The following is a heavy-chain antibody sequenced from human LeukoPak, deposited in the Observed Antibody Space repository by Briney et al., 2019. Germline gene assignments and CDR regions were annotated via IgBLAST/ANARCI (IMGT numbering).Heavy chain of an antibody. CDR3: ASIFGELSVSDY. V-gene: IGHV4-34*01. J-gene: IGHJ4*02. Sequence: SETLSLTCAVYGGSSSGYYWSWIRQPPGKGLEWIGEINHSGSTNYNPSLKSRVTISVDTSKNQFSLKLSSVTAADTAVYYCASIFGELSVSDYWGQGTLVTVSS. D-gene: IGHD3-10*02. CDR2: INHSGST. CDR1: GGSSSGYY.